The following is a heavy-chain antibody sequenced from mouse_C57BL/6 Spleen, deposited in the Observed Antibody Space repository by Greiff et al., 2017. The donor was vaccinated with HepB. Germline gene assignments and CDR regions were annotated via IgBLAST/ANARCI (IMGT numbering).Heavy chain of an antibody. CDR3: ARRYYGSDWYFDV. CDR2: IYPRSGNT. D-gene: IGHD1-1*01. Sequence: VMLVESGAELARPGASVKLSCKASGYTFTSYGISWVKQRTGQGLEWIGEIYPRSGNTYYNEKFKGKATLTADKSSSTAYMELRSLTSEDSAVYFCARRYYGSDWYFDVWGTGTTVTVSS. J-gene: IGHJ1*03. V-gene: IGHV1-81*01. CDR1: GYTFTSYG.